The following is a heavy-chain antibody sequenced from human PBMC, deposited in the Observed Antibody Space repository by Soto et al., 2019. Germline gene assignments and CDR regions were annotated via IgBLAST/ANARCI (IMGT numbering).Heavy chain of an antibody. J-gene: IGHJ4*02. Sequence: GGSLRLSCAVSGFTFSAYWMHWDRQVPGKGLTWVSRISDDGSTATYADSVKGRFIISRDNAKNSLYLEMNTLRADDSGLYYCARGPRVSSTGTGAHWGRGTLVTVSS. V-gene: IGHV3-74*01. CDR3: ARGPRVSSTGTGAH. D-gene: IGHD1-1*01. CDR2: ISDDGSTA. CDR1: GFTFSAYW.